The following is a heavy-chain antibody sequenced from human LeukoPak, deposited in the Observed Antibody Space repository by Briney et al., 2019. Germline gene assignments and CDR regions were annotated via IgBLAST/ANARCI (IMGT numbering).Heavy chain of an antibody. CDR2: IYYSGST. CDR1: GDSVNDYY. D-gene: IGHD3-10*01. Sequence: SETLSLTCTVSGDSVNDYYWNWIRQPPGKGLEWIGYIYYSGSTDYNPSLKSRVTMSVDTSKNQFSLKLNSVTAADTAVYYCARGGARGSSAFDVWGQGTMVIVSA. V-gene: IGHV4-59*02. J-gene: IGHJ3*01. CDR3: ARGGARGSSAFDV.